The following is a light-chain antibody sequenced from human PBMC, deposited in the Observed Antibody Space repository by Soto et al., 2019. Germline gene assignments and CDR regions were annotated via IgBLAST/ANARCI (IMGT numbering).Light chain of an antibody. Sequence: DIQMTQSPSTLSASVGDRVTITCRASQSISNWLAWHQQKPGKAPKPLIYKASTLESGVPSRFSGSGSGTEFTLTISSLQPDDFATYYCQQYDSYSRTFGQGTKVDIK. J-gene: IGKJ1*01. CDR1: QSISNW. CDR3: QQYDSYSRT. CDR2: KAS. V-gene: IGKV1-5*03.